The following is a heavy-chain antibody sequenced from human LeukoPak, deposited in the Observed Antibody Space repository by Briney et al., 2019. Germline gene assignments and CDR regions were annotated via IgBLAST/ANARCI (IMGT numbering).Heavy chain of an antibody. V-gene: IGHV3-23*01. CDR2: ISHTGGST. CDR1: GFTFSSCA. Sequence: GGSLRLSCAASGFTFSSCAMNWVRQAPGRGLEWVSTISHTGGSTHYADSVKGRFTISRDNSKNTVYLQVNTVRADDTAVYYCVKANSGSYLDYFDSWGQGTLVTVSS. CDR3: VKANSGSYLDYFDS. D-gene: IGHD1-26*01. J-gene: IGHJ4*02.